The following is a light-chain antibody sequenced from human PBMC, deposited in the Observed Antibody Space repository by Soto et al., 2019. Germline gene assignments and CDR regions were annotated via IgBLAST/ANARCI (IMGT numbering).Light chain of an antibody. Sequence: AIQMTQSPSSLSASVGDRVTITCRASQGIRNDLGWYQQTPGKAPRLLIYAASTLQSGVPSRFSGSGSGTDYTLTISSLQPEDFATYYCLQDYSYPLTFGGGTKVEIK. V-gene: IGKV1-6*01. CDR2: AAS. CDR3: LQDYSYPLT. CDR1: QGIRND. J-gene: IGKJ4*01.